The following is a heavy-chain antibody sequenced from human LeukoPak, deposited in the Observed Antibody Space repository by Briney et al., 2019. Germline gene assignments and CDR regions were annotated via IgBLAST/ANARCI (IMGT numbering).Heavy chain of an antibody. D-gene: IGHD6-13*01. V-gene: IGHV4-34*01. CDR3: ASGYSSSWYWWFDP. CDR2: INHSGST. CDR1: GGSFSGYY. J-gene: IGHJ5*02. Sequence: SETLSLTCAVYGGSFSGYYWSWIRQPPGKGLEWIGEINHSGSTNYNPSLKSRVTISVDTSKNQFSLKLSSVTAADTAVYYCASGYSSSWYWWFDPWGQGTLVTVSS.